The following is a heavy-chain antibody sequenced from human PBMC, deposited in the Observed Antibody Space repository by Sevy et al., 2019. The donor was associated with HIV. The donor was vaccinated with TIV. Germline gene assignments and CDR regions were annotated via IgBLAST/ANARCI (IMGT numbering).Heavy chain of an antibody. V-gene: IGHV3-48*01. CDR3: ARLSGYSSSWSYFDY. J-gene: IGHJ4*02. D-gene: IGHD6-13*01. Sequence: GGSLRLSCAASGFTFSSYSMNWVRQAPGKGLEWVSYISGSGSTIYYADSGKGRFTISRDSAKNSLYLQMNSLRAEDTAVYYCARLSGYSSSWSYFDYWGQGTLVTVSS. CDR2: ISGSGSTI. CDR1: GFTFSSYS.